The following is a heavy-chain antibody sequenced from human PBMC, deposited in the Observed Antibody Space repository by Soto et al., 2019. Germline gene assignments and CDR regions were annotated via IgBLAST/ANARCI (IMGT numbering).Heavy chain of an antibody. CDR2: IYNSGTT. D-gene: IGHD2-2*01. CDR1: GGSISSYY. J-gene: IGHJ4*02. CDR3: ARGQEYQLEFDY. V-gene: IGHV4-59*01. Sequence: SETLSLSCTVSGGSISSYYWSWIRQPLGKGLEWIGYIYNSGTTNYNPSLRSRVTISVDTAKNQFSLKLTSVTAADTAVYYCARGQEYQLEFDYWGQGTMVTVSS.